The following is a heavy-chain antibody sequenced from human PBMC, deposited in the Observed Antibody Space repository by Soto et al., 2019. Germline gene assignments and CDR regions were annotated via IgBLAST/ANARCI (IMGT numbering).Heavy chain of an antibody. CDR3: ARDRATVSHFDY. CDR2: ISAYNGNT. Sequence: ASVKLCCKASRYTFTSYGSSWVRQAPGQGLEWMGWISAYNGNTNYAQKLQGRVTMTTDTSTSTVYMELRSLRSDDTAVYYCARDRATVSHFDYWGQGTLVTVSS. V-gene: IGHV1-18*01. J-gene: IGHJ4*02. D-gene: IGHD4-4*01. CDR1: RYTFTSYG.